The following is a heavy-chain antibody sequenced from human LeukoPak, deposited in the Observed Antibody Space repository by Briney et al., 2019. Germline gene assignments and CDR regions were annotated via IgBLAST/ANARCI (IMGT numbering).Heavy chain of an antibody. D-gene: IGHD6-19*01. Sequence: GSSVKVSCKASGGTFSSYAISWVRQAPGQGLEWMGRIIPILGIANYAQMFQGRVTITADKSTSTAYMELSSLRSEDTAVYYCARADSSGWPWWGQGTLVTVSS. CDR2: IIPILGIA. CDR1: GGTFSSYA. V-gene: IGHV1-69*04. J-gene: IGHJ4*02. CDR3: ARADSSGWPW.